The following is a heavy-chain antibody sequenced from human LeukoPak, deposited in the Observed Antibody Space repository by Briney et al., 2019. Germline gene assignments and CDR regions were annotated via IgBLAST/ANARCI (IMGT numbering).Heavy chain of an antibody. Sequence: GGSLRLSCSAPGLTFSYYAMHWVRQTAGKGLEYVSAISTNGGSTYYANSVRGRFTISSDNSKSTLYLQMGSLRAEDTGVYYCARAGKNSYYDYWGQGTLVTVSS. CDR1: GLTFSYYA. V-gene: IGHV3-64*01. D-gene: IGHD4-11*01. J-gene: IGHJ4*02. CDR3: ARAGKNSYYDY. CDR2: ISTNGGST.